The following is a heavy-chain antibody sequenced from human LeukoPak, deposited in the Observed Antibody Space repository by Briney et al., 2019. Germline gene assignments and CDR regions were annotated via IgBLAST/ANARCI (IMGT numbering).Heavy chain of an antibody. J-gene: IGHJ4*02. V-gene: IGHV5-51*01. CDR3: ARHQIVGATRSPFDY. CDR1: GYSFATYW. CDR2: IYPGDSDT. Sequence: GESLKISCKGSGYSFATYWIGWVRQAPGKGLEWMGIIYPGDSDTRYSPSFQGQVTISADKSINTAYLQWGSLNASDTAMYYCARHQIVGATRSPFDYWGQGTLVTVSS. D-gene: IGHD1-26*01.